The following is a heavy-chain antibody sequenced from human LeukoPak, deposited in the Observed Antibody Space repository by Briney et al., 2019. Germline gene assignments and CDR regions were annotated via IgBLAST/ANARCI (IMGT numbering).Heavy chain of an antibody. CDR1: GGSISSYY. CDR2: IYYSGST. CDR3: ARRGGGRVGSGSYWYFDY. V-gene: IGHV4-59*08. D-gene: IGHD3-10*01. J-gene: IGHJ4*02. Sequence: PSETLSLTCTVSGGSISSYYWSWIRQPPGKGLEWIGYIYYSGSTNYNLSLKSRVTISVDTSKNQFSLKLSSVTAADTAVYYCARRGGGRVGSGSYWYFDYWGQGTLVTVSS.